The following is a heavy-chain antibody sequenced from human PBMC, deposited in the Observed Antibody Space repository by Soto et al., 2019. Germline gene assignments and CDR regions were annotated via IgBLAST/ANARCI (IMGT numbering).Heavy chain of an antibody. CDR3: ARDVDTANHRYYGMDV. CDR1: GFTFSSYS. Sequence: GGSLRLSCAASGFTFSSYSMNWVRQAPGKGLEWVSSISSSSSYIYYADSVKGRFTISRDNAKNSLYLQMNSLRAEDTAVYYCARDVDTANHRYYGMDVWGQGTTVTVSS. CDR2: ISSSSSYI. J-gene: IGHJ6*02. D-gene: IGHD5-18*01. V-gene: IGHV3-21*01.